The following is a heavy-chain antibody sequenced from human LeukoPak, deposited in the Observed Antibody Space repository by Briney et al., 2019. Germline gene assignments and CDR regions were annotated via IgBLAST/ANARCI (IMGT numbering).Heavy chain of an antibody. CDR3: ARGGEDGFDY. D-gene: IGHD3-16*01. CDR2: MTPNSGQT. V-gene: IGHV1-8*01. Sequence: GASVKVSCKASGYTFTSFDINWVRQATGQGLEWLGWMTPNSGQTGYAQKFQGRVTLTRDTSTSTAYMELSSLRSEDTAVYYCARGGEDGFDYWGQGTLVTVSS. J-gene: IGHJ4*02. CDR1: GYTFTSFD.